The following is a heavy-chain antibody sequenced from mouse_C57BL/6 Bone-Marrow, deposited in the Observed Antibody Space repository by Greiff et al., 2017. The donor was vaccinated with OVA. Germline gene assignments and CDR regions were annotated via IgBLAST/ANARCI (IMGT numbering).Heavy chain of an antibody. Sequence: EVQLQQSGPELVKPEASVKISCKASGYTFTDYYMNWVKQSHGKSLEWIGDINPNNGGTSYNQKFKGKATLTVDKSSSTAYMELRSLTSEDSAVYYCAGGDYGSSYWGQGTTLTVSS. V-gene: IGHV1-26*01. CDR2: INPNNGGT. J-gene: IGHJ2*01. D-gene: IGHD1-1*01. CDR3: AGGDYGSSY. CDR1: GYTFTDYY.